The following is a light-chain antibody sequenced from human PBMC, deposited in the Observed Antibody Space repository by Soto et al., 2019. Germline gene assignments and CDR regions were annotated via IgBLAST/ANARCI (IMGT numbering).Light chain of an antibody. J-gene: IGLJ1*01. CDR2: EVN. Sequence: QSVLTQPASVSGSPGQSITISCTGTSSDVGSYDLVSWYQQHPGTAPKLMIFEVNKRPSGVSNRFSGSKSGNTASLTISGLQAVDEADYYCCSYAVSSPYVYGTGTKVTVL. CDR3: CSYAVSSPYV. CDR1: SSDVGSYDL. V-gene: IGLV2-23*02.